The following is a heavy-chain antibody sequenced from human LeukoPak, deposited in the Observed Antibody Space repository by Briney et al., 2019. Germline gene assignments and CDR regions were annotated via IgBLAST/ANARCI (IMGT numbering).Heavy chain of an antibody. J-gene: IGHJ5*02. CDR3: AREGRTSGTSWYDP. CDR2: IYHSGGT. CDR1: DYSVTSDHY. Sequence: SETLSLTCAVSDYSVTSDHYWGWIRLAPGKGLEWIGSIYHSGGTYYNPSLKSRVTISVDTSKNKFSLKLTSLTAADTGIYYCAREGRTSGTSWYDPWGEGARVTV. D-gene: IGHD3-10*01. V-gene: IGHV4-38-2*01.